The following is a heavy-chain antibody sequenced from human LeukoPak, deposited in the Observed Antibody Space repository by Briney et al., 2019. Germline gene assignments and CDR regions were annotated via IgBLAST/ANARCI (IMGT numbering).Heavy chain of an antibody. D-gene: IGHD3-22*01. J-gene: IGHJ4*02. CDR3: AKGRRDSTGYSYLDY. V-gene: IGHV3-23*01. Sequence: GGSLRLSCAGSGFTFTNYAMSWVRQAPGKGLEWVSAITSSGGDTYHADSVRGRFTISRDNSKNTLYLQVNSLRAEDTAVYYCAKGRRDSTGYSYLDYWGQGTLVTVSS. CDR1: GFTFTNYA. CDR2: ITSSGGDT.